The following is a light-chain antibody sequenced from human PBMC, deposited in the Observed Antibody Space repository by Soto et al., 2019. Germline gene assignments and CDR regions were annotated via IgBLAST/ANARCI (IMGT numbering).Light chain of an antibody. V-gene: IGKV3-20*01. J-gene: IGKJ4*01. CDR3: QQYSNSPPT. CDR1: QSLKNDF. CDR2: GAS. Sequence: EIVLTQSPGTLSLSPGETATLSCRASQSLKNDFIAWYQQKPGQAPRLPIYGASSRATGTPDRFSGSGSASDFDLTISGLEPEDLAVYFCQQYSNSPPTFGGGTKVELK.